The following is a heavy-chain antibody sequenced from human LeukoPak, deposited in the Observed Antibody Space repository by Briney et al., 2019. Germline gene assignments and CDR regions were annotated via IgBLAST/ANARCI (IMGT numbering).Heavy chain of an antibody. D-gene: IGHD4-23*01. V-gene: IGHV3-23*01. Sequence: AGGSLRLSCAASELMFSSYAMSWVRQAPGKGLEWVSGISDDSGSTYYADSVEGRFTISRDNSKNTLYLQMNSLRAEDTAVYYCARDRPRTVVTGPDAFDIWGQGTMVTVSS. J-gene: IGHJ3*02. CDR1: ELMFSSYA. CDR3: ARDRPRTVVTGPDAFDI. CDR2: ISDDSGST.